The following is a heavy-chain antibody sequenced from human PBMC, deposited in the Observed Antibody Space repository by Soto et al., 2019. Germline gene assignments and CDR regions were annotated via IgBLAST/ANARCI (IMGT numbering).Heavy chain of an antibody. Sequence: QITLKESGPTLVKPTQTLTLTCTFSGFSLSTGGVGVGWIRQPPGKALEWLALVYWDDDKRYSPSLKSRLTILKDTSKNQVVLTMPNMDYVETATYYCARAQWFGDPFDYWGQGALVTVSS. J-gene: IGHJ4*02. D-gene: IGHD3-10*01. CDR3: ARAQWFGDPFDY. CDR2: VYWDDDK. CDR1: GFSLSTGGVG. V-gene: IGHV2-5*02.